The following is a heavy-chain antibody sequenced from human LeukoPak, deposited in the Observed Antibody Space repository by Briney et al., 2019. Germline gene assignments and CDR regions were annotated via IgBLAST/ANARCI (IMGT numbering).Heavy chain of an antibody. V-gene: IGHV5-51*01. J-gene: IGHJ6*03. CDR3: ARDNGDYNYYYYMDV. D-gene: IGHD4-17*01. CDR2: IYPGDSDT. Sequence: GESLKISFKGSGYSFTSYWIGWVRPMPGKGLEWMGIIYPGDSDTRYSPSFQGQVTISADKSISTAYLQWSSLKASDTAVYYCARDNGDYNYYYYMDVWGKGTTVTISS. CDR1: GYSFTSYW.